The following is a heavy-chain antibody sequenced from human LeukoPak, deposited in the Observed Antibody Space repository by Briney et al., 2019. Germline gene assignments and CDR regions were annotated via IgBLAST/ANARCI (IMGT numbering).Heavy chain of an antibody. D-gene: IGHD6-19*01. CDR1: GVIFEQYG. V-gene: IGHV3-9*01. CDR2: ISWNGVTI. Sequence: GGSLRLSCEVSGVIFEQYGMHWVRQAPGKGLEWVAGISWNGVTINYGDSVKGRFTISRDNAKSFLYLQMSSLRPEDTALYYCVKDISGWSYFDYWGQGTRVTVSP. J-gene: IGHJ4*02. CDR3: VKDISGWSYFDY.